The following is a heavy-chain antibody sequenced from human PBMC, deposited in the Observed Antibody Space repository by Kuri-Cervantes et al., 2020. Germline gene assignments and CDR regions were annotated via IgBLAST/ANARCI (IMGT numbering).Heavy chain of an antibody. CDR1: GFTFSSYA. J-gene: IGHJ4*02. Sequence: GGSLRLSCAASGFTFSSYAMHWVRQAPGKGLEWVSLISWDGGSTYYADSVKGRFTISRDNSKNSLYLQMNSLRAEDTALYYCAKDKGSRGYDSIDYWGQGTLVTVSS. D-gene: IGHD5-12*01. CDR2: ISWDGGST. CDR3: AKDKGSRGYDSIDY. V-gene: IGHV3-43D*03.